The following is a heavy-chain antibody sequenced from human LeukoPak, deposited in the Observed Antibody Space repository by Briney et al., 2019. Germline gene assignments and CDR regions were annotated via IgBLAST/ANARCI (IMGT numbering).Heavy chain of an antibody. D-gene: IGHD1-26*01. CDR1: GFTFSSYW. J-gene: IGHJ4*02. CDR2: IKKDGNEK. V-gene: IGHV3-7*01. CDR3: ARDGRGGYSGTFDY. Sequence: GGSLRLSCAASGFTFSSYWMSWVRQAPGKGLEWVANIKKDGNEKYYVDSVKGRFTISRDNAKTSLYLQMNSLRAEDTAVYYCARDGRGGYSGTFDYWGQGTLVTVSS.